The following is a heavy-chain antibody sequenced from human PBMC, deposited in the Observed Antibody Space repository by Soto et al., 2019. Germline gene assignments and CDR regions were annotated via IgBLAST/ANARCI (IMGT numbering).Heavy chain of an antibody. Sequence: EVQLVESGGGLIQPGGSLRLSCAASGFTVSSKYMTWVRQAPGKGLEWVSVIYGGGTTYYADSVKGRFTISRDNSKNTLYLQMNGLRAEDAAVYDCVRASGWPGFDFWGQGTLVTVSS. CDR1: GFTVSSKY. CDR2: IYGGGTT. D-gene: IGHD6-19*01. V-gene: IGHV3-53*01. J-gene: IGHJ4*02. CDR3: VRASGWPGFDF.